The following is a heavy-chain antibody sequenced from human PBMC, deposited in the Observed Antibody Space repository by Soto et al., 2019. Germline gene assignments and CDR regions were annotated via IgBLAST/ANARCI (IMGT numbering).Heavy chain of an antibody. D-gene: IGHD6-13*01. V-gene: IGHV6-1*01. CDR3: ARGWIAAASGMDV. CDR1: GDSVSSNSAA. J-gene: IGHJ6*02. Sequence: SQTLSLTCAISGDSVSSNSAAWNRIRQSPSRGLEWLGRTYYRSKWYNDYAVSVKSRITINPDTSKNQFSLQLNSVTPEDTAVYYCARGWIAAASGMDVWGQGTTVTVSS. CDR2: TYYRSKWYN.